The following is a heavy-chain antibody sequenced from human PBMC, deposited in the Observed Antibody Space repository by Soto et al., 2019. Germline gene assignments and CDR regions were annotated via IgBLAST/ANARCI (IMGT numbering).Heavy chain of an antibody. CDR1: GGSISSSNW. V-gene: IGHV4-4*02. CDR2: IYHSGST. CDR3: ARGLRVWFGELSSWWFDP. J-gene: IGHJ5*02. D-gene: IGHD3-10*01. Sequence: SETLSLTCAVSGGSISSSNWWSWVRQPPGKGLEWIGEIYHSGSTNYNPSLKSRVTISVDKSKNQFSLKLSSVTAADTAVYYCARGLRVWFGELSSWWFDPWGQGTLVTVSS.